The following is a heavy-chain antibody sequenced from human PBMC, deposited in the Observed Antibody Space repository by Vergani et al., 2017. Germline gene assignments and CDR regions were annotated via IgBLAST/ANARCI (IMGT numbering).Heavy chain of an antibody. Sequence: QLQLQESGPGLVKPSETLSLTCTVSGGSISSSSYYWGWIRQPPGKGLEWIGYIYYSGSTNYNPSLKSRVTISVDTSKNQFSLKLSSVTAADTAVYYCARASEPMVRGAHDYWGQGTLVTVSS. CDR1: GGSISSSSYY. J-gene: IGHJ4*02. V-gene: IGHV4-61*05. CDR2: IYYSGST. CDR3: ARASEPMVRGAHDY. D-gene: IGHD3-10*01.